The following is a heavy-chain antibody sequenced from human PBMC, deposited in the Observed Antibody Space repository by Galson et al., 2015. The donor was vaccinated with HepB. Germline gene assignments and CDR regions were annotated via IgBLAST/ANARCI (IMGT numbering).Heavy chain of an antibody. CDR3: ASLRGEPEGSFDY. D-gene: IGHD3-10*01. V-gene: IGHV4-59*08. CDR2: IYYSGST. CDR1: GGSISSYY. Sequence: SETLSLTCTVSGGSISSYYWSWIRQPPGKGLEWIGYIYYSGSTNYNPSLKSRVTISVDTSKNQFSLKLSSVTAADTAVYYCASLRGEPEGSFDYWGQGTLVTVSS. J-gene: IGHJ4*02.